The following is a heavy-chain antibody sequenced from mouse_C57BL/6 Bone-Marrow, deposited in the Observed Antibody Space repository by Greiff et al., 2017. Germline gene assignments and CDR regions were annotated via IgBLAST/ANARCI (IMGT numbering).Heavy chain of an antibody. CDR3: ARGGGNYGFFFDY. CDR1: GFTFSDFY. Sequence: EVMLVESGGGLVQSGRSLRLSCATSGFTFSDFYMEWVRQAPGKGLEWIAASRNKANDYTTEYSASVKGRFIVSRDTSQSILYLQMNALRAEDTAIYYCARGGGNYGFFFDYWGQGTTLTVSS. J-gene: IGHJ2*01. V-gene: IGHV7-1*01. CDR2: SRNKANDYTT. D-gene: IGHD2-1*01.